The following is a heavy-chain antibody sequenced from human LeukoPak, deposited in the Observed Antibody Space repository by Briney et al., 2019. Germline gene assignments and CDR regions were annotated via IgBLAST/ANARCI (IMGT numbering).Heavy chain of an antibody. V-gene: IGHV4-30-4*01. J-gene: IGHJ5*02. CDR2: IYYSGST. Sequence: SQTLSLTCTVSGGSISSGDYYWRWIRQPPGKGLEWLGYIYYSGSTYYNPSLKSRVTISVDTSKNQFSLKLSSVTAADTAVYYCARDGRRNLWFGRGLLHWFDPWGQGTLVTGSS. CDR3: ARDGRRNLWFGRGLLHWFDP. CDR1: GGSISSGDYY. D-gene: IGHD3-10*01.